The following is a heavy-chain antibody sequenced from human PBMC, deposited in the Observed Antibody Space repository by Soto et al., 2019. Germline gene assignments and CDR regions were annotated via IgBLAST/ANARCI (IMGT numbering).Heavy chain of an antibody. V-gene: IGHV1-2*04. CDR1: GYTFTGYY. Sequence: ASVKVSCKASGYTFTGYYMHWVRQAPGQGLEWMGWINPNSGGTNYAQKFQGWVTMTRDTSISTAYMELSRLRSDDTAVYYCARAPHDYSNYSWFDPWGQGTLVTVSS. J-gene: IGHJ5*02. CDR2: INPNSGGT. D-gene: IGHD4-4*01. CDR3: ARAPHDYSNYSWFDP.